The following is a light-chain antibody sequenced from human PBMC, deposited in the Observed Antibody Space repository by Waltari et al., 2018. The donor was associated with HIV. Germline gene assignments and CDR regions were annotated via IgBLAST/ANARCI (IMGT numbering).Light chain of an antibody. CDR2: DAF. V-gene: IGKV3-11*01. CDR1: QSVHSL. Sequence: EIVLTQSPATLSLSPGERATLSCRASQSVHSLLGWYQQKPGQAPRLLIYDAFNRATGTPARFSGSGSGTDFTLTISSLEPEDFVVYYCQQRSNWPLTFGGGTKVEIK. J-gene: IGKJ4*01. CDR3: QQRSNWPLT.